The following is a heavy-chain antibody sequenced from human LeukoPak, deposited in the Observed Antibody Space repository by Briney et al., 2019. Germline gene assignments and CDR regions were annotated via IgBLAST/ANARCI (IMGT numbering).Heavy chain of an antibody. J-gene: IGHJ4*02. CDR3: ARGARGADDILTGYYQY. V-gene: IGHV4-39*07. Sequence: SETLSLTCTVSGGSISSSSYYWGWLRQPPGKGPEWIGSIYYSGSTYYNPSLKSRVTISVDTSKNQFSLKLSSVTAADTAVYYCARGARGADDILTGYYQYWGQGTLVTVSS. CDR1: GGSISSSSYY. D-gene: IGHD3-9*01. CDR2: IYYSGST.